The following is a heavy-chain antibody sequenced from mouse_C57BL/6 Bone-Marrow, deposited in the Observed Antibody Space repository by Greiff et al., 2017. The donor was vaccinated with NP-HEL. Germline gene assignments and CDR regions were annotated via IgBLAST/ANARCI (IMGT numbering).Heavy chain of an antibody. CDR2: IRNKANNHAT. V-gene: IGHV6-6*01. Sequence: EVKVEESGGGLVQPGGSMKLSCAASGFTFSDAWMDWVRQSPEKGLEWVAEIRNKANNHATYYAESVKGRFTISRDDSKSSVYLQLNSLRAEDTGIYYCTLITTVVAPHAMDYWGQGTSVTVSS. D-gene: IGHD1-1*01. CDR1: GFTFSDAW. CDR3: TLITTVVAPHAMDY. J-gene: IGHJ4*01.